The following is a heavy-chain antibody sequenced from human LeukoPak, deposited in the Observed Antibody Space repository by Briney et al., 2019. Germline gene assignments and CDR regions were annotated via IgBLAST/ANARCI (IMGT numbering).Heavy chain of an antibody. J-gene: IGHJ4*02. Sequence: ASVKVSCKASGYTFTSYGISWVRQAPGQGLERMGWISAYNGNTNYAQKLQGSVTMTTDTSTSTAYMELRSLRSDDTAVYYCARVVYYYGSGDFDYWGQGTLVTVSS. CDR2: ISAYNGNT. CDR1: GYTFTSYG. D-gene: IGHD3-10*01. V-gene: IGHV1-18*01. CDR3: ARVVYYYGSGDFDY.